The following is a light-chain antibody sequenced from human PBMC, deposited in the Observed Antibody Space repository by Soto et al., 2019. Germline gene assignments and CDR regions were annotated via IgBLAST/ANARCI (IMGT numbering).Light chain of an antibody. CDR1: QDISNY. Sequence: DIQMTQSPSSLSASVGDRVTISCRASQDISNYLVWFQQRPGKAPKSLIYGAIHLQGGVPSRFRGSGSGTAFTLTISGLQPEDFATYYCHQYNTYPITFGQGTRLEIK. J-gene: IGKJ5*01. V-gene: IGKV1-16*01. CDR3: HQYNTYPIT. CDR2: GAI.